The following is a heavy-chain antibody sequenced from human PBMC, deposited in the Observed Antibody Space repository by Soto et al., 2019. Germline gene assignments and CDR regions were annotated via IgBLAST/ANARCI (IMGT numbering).Heavy chain of an antibody. D-gene: IGHD3-16*01. J-gene: IGHJ6*02. CDR2: ISGSGGST. CDR3: ARELRYLYGMDV. V-gene: IGHV3-23*01. CDR1: GFTFSSYA. Sequence: EVQLLESGGGLVQPGGSLRLSCAASGFTFSSYAMSWVRQAPGKGLEWVSAISGSGGSTYYADSVKGRFTISRDNSKNKLYLQMNSLRAEDTAVYYCARELRYLYGMDVWGQGTTVTVSS.